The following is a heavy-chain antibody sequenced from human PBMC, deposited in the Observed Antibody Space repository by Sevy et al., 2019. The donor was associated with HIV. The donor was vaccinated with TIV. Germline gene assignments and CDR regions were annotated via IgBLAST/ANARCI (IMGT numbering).Heavy chain of an antibody. V-gene: IGHV3-30*18. D-gene: IGHD3-9*01. CDR3: AKDFTGYNGMDV. Sequence: GGSLRLSCAASGFTFGTFGMHWVRQAPGKGLEWVAVISYDGSGKYYGDSVKGRFIISRDNSKNTLYLQMSSLRPEDTAMYYCAKDFTGYNGMDVWGQGTTVTVSS. J-gene: IGHJ6*02. CDR1: GFTFGTFG. CDR2: ISYDGSGK.